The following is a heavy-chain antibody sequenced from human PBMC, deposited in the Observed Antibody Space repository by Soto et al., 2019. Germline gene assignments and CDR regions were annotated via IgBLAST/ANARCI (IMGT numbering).Heavy chain of an antibody. CDR2: TYPGDSDT. J-gene: IGHJ3*02. D-gene: IGHD3-16*01. CDR1: GYSFTSYW. Sequence: VESLKISCKGSGYSFTSYWIGWVRQMPGKGLEWMGITYPGDSDTRYSPSFQGQATISADKSISTAYLQWSSLKASDTAMYYCARRPLMVTFGGAPGAFDIWGQGTMVTVSS. V-gene: IGHV5-51*01. CDR3: ARRPLMVTFGGAPGAFDI.